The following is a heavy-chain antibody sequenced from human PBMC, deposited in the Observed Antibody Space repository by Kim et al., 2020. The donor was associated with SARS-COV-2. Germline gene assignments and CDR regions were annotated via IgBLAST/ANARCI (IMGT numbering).Heavy chain of an antibody. Sequence: SETLSLTCTVSGGSISSSSYYWGWIRQPPGKGLEWIGSIYYSGSTYYNPSLKSRVTISVDTSKNQFSLKLSSVTAADTAVYYCARRGGVTTLGFDYWGQGTLVTVSS. CDR3: ARRGGVTTLGFDY. CDR2: IYYSGST. CDR1: GGSISSSSYY. V-gene: IGHV4-39*01. J-gene: IGHJ4*02. D-gene: IGHD4-17*01.